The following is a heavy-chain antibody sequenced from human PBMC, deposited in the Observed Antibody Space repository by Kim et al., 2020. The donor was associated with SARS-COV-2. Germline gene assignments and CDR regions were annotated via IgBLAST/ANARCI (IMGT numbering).Heavy chain of an antibody. CDR3: ATDPGAAGAFDI. CDR2: ISTSGSYI. V-gene: IGHV3-21*01. J-gene: IGHJ3*02. CDR1: GLTFSGYY. Sequence: GGSLRLSCVASGLTFSGYYMNWVRQAPGKGLEWLSSISTSGSYIKYADSVKGRFTISRDAAKNSLFLQMNSLRVDDTAVYYCATDPGAAGAFDIWGQGTMVTVSS. D-gene: IGHD6-19*01.